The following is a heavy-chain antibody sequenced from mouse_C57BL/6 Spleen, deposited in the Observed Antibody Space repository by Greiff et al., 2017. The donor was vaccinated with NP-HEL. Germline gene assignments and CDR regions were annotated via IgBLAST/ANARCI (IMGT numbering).Heavy chain of an antibody. V-gene: IGHV5-15*01. CDR3: ARRAYGSSYDYFDY. CDR2: ISNLAYSI. J-gene: IGHJ2*01. Sequence: EVKLVESGGGLVQPGGSLKLSCAASGFTFSDYGMAWVRQAPRKGPEWVAFISNLAYSIYYADTVTGRFTISRENAKNTLYLEMSSLRSEDTAMYYCARRAYGSSYDYFDYWGQGTTLTVSS. D-gene: IGHD1-1*01. CDR1: GFTFSDYG.